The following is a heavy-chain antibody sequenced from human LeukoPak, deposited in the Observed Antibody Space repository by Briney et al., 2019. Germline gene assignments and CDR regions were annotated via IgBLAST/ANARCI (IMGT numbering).Heavy chain of an antibody. J-gene: IGHJ6*03. V-gene: IGHV1-18*01. D-gene: IGHD6-6*01. CDR2: ISAYNGNT. Sequence: GASVKVSCKASGYTFTSYGISWVRQAPGQGLEWMGWISAYNGNTNYAQKLQGRVTMTTDTSTSTAYMELRSLRSDDTAVYYCAREGSSSSLHYYYYYMDVWGKGTTVTVSS. CDR3: AREGSSSSLHYYYYYMDV. CDR1: GYTFTSYG.